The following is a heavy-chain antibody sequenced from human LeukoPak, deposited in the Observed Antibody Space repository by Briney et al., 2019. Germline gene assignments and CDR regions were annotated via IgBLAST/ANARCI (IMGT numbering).Heavy chain of an antibody. D-gene: IGHD2-8*01. CDR3: ARVAYCTNGVCYDYFDY. CDR2: INHSGST. Sequence: SETLSLTCAVYGGSLSGYYWSWIRQPPGKGLEWIGEINHSGSTNYNPSLKSRVTISVDTPKNQFSLKLSSVTAADTAVYYCARVAYCTNGVCYDYFDYWGQGTLVTVSS. V-gene: IGHV4-34*01. CDR1: GGSLSGYY. J-gene: IGHJ4*02.